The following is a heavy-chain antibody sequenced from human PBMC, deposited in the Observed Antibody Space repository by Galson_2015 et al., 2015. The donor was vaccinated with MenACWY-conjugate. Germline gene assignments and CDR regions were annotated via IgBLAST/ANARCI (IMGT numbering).Heavy chain of an antibody. V-gene: IGHV3-7*03. Sequence: SLRLSCAASGFTLSTYWMSWVRQAPGQGLEWVANIKQDGSVKYYVGSVKGRFTISRDNAKNSVYLQMNSLGADDTAVYYCAREEWRSGSESYNSYWGQGTLVTVSS. J-gene: IGHJ4*02. CDR2: IKQDGSVK. D-gene: IGHD3-10*01. CDR3: AREEWRSGSESYNSY. CDR1: GFTLSTYW.